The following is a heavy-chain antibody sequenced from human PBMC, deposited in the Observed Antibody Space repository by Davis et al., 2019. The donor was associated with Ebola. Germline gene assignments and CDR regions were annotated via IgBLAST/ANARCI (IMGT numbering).Heavy chain of an antibody. V-gene: IGHV3-7*01. CDR3: ASPPLIHKPTGYGMDV. D-gene: IGHD3-16*01. CDR2: INQRSTQR. J-gene: IGHJ6*02. CDR1: GFTFNSFW. Sequence: GESLKISCAASGFTFNSFWMSWVRQAPGQGPEWLANINQRSTQRYYVDSVKGRFTISRDNAKNSLYLQMNSLRAEDTAVYYCASPPLIHKPTGYGMDVWGQGTTVTVSS.